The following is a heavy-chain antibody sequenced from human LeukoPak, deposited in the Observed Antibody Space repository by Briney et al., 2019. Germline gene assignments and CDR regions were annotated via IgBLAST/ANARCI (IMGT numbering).Heavy chain of an antibody. J-gene: IGHJ4*02. CDR3: ARDPTTITMVRGATFDY. CDR1: GFIFSSYA. V-gene: IGHV3-23*01. CDR2: ISGSGT. D-gene: IGHD3-10*01. Sequence: GGSLRLSCAASGFIFSSYAMSWVRQAPGKGLEWVSGISGSGTYYADSVKGRFTISRDNAKNSLYLQMNSLRAEDTAVYYCARDPTTITMVRGATFDYWGQGTLVTVSS.